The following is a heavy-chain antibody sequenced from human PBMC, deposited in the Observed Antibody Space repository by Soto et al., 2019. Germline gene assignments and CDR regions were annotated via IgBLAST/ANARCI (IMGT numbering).Heavy chain of an antibody. J-gene: IGHJ4*02. CDR1: GYTFSTYY. Sequence: EVQLVQSGAEVKKPGESLKISCKGSGYTFSTYYISWVGQMPGKGLEWMGRIDPSDSHATYSPSLQGHVTMSVDKSINTAYLHWSSLKASDTAVYYCARLRDYWGQGTLVTVSS. V-gene: IGHV5-10-1*01. CDR3: ARLRDY. CDR2: IDPSDSHA.